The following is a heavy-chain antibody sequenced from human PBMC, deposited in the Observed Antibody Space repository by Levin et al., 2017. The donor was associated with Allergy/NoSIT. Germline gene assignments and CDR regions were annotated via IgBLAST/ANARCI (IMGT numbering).Heavy chain of an antibody. V-gene: IGHV3-33*01. Sequence: SCAASGFTFSSYGMHWVRQAPGKGLEWVAVIWYDGSNKYYADSVKGRFTISRDNSKNTLYLQMNSLRAEDTAVYYCARYQSDYYDSSGYYYFERAQGAFDYWGQGTLVTVSS. D-gene: IGHD3-22*01. CDR3: ARYQSDYYDSSGYYYFERAQGAFDY. J-gene: IGHJ4*02. CDR2: IWYDGSNK. CDR1: GFTFSSYG.